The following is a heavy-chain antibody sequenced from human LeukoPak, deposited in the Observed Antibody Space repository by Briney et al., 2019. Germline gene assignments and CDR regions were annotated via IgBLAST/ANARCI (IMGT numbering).Heavy chain of an antibody. CDR1: GFTFSSYG. CDR3: AREVGGYSSGWYLGN. CDR2: IYSGGST. Sequence: PGGSLRLSCATSGFTFSSYGMHWVRQAPGKGLEWVSVIYSGGSTYYADSVKGRFTISRDNSKNTLYLQMNSLRAEDTAVYYCAREVGGYSSGWYLGNWGQGTLVTVSS. D-gene: IGHD6-19*01. J-gene: IGHJ4*02. V-gene: IGHV3-53*01.